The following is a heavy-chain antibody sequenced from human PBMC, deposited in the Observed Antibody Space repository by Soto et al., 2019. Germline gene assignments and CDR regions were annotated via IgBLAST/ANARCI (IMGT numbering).Heavy chain of an antibody. CDR1: GGSLRTYY. CDR3: SPKPGLR. CDR2: ISHTGDT. V-gene: IGHV4-34*01. J-gene: IGHJ1*01. Sequence: PSETLSLTCAVYGGSLRTYYWTWIRQFPGRALEWIGEISHTGDTTYNPSLKDRVAMSVDTSRNQFSLKLRSMRAADTAMYYCSPKPGLRWGQGTLVTVSS.